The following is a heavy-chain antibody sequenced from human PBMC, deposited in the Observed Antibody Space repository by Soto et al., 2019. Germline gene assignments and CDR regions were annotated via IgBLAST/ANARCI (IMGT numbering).Heavy chain of an antibody. D-gene: IGHD4-17*01. V-gene: IGHV3-48*02. Sequence: EVQLVESGGGLVQPGGSLRLSCAASGFTFSSYSMNWVRQAPGKGLEWVSYISGSDSTIYYADSGQGRFTISRDNAKNSLYLQMNSLRDEDTAVYYCARDLYGDYIFDYWGQGTLVTVSS. J-gene: IGHJ4*02. CDR2: ISGSDSTI. CDR3: ARDLYGDYIFDY. CDR1: GFTFSSYS.